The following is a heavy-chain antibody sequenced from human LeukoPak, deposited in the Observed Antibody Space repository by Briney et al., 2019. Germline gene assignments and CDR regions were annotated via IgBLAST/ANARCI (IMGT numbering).Heavy chain of an antibody. J-gene: IGHJ3*02. CDR3: ASPYENDAFDI. CDR2: IYSGGST. Sequence: GGSLRLSCAASGFTVSSNYMSWVRQAPGKGLEWVSVIYSGGSTYYADSVKGRFTISRDNPKNTLYLQMNSLRAEDTAVYYCASPYENDAFDIWGQGTMVTVSS. CDR1: GFTVSSNY. V-gene: IGHV3-53*01. D-gene: IGHD3-22*01.